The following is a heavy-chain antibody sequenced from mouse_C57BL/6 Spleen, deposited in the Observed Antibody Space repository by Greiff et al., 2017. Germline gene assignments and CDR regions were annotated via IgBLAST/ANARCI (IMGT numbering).Heavy chain of an antibody. V-gene: IGHV1-54*01. Sequence: QVQLQQSGAELVRPGTSVKVSCKASGYAFTNYLIEWVKQRPGQGLEWIGVINPGSGGTNYNEKFKGKATLTADKSSSTAYMQLSSLTSEDSAVYCCARKTGPYYAMDYWGQGTSVTVSS. CDR2: INPGSGGT. CDR1: GYAFTNYL. J-gene: IGHJ4*01. CDR3: ARKTGPYYAMDY. D-gene: IGHD4-1*01.